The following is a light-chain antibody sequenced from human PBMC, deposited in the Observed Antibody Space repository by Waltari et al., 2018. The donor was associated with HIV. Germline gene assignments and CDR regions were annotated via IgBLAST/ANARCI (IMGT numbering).Light chain of an antibody. CDR1: ALPNQY. J-gene: IGLJ2*01. CDR2: TDI. CDR3: QSADNSSTYKI. Sequence: SYELTQPPSVSVSPGQTARITCSGDALPNQYAYWYQQKPGHAPVLVIYTDIERPSGIPERCSGSSSGTTVTLTISGVQAEDEADYYCQSADNSSTYKICGGGTKLTVL. V-gene: IGLV3-25*03.